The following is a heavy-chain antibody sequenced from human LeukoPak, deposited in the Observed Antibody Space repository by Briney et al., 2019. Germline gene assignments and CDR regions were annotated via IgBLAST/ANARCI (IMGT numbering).Heavy chain of an antibody. CDR2: MYYTGST. J-gene: IGHJ5*02. CDR3: ARDGCPTTKSGCVGNWFDP. D-gene: IGHD1-26*01. CDR1: GGSISSYY. V-gene: IGHV4-59*01. Sequence: SETLSLTCTVSGGSISSYYWSWIRQPPGKGLEWIGYMYYTGSTNYNPSLKSRLTISVDMSKNQFSLRLSSVTAADTAVYYCARDGCPTTKSGCVGNWFDPWGQGTLVTVSS.